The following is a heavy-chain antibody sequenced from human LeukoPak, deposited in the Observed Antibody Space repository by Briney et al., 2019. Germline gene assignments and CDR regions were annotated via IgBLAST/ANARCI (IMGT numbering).Heavy chain of an antibody. CDR1: GFTFSSYA. Sequence: GGSLRLSCAASGFTFSSYAMSWFRQAPGKGLEWVSAISGSGGSTYYADSVKGRFTISRDNSKNTLYLQMNSLRAEDTAVYYCAKAPGRYYYYYYYMDVWGKGTTVTVSS. CDR2: ISGSGGST. V-gene: IGHV3-23*01. CDR3: AKAPGRYYYYYYYMDV. J-gene: IGHJ6*03.